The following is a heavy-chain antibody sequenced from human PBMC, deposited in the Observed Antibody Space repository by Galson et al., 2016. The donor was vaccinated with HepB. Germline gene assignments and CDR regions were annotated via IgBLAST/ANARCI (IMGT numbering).Heavy chain of an antibody. CDR3: ARIGGVYYGFRRNYFDY. Sequence: SETLSLTCAVNGGSFSGYSWSWVRQPPGKGLEWIGEINHSGGTHYNPSLKSRVSISLGASNNQFSLKLTSVTAADTAVYFCARIGGVYYGFRRNYFDYWGQGTLVTVSS. D-gene: IGHD3-10*01. V-gene: IGHV4-34*01. CDR1: GGSFSGYS. CDR2: INHSGGT. J-gene: IGHJ4*02.